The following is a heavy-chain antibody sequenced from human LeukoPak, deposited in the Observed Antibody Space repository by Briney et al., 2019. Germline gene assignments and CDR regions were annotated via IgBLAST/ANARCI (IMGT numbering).Heavy chain of an antibody. Sequence: SQTLSLTCTVSGGSISSGGYYWSWIRQHPGKGLEWIGYIYYSGSTYYNPSLKSRVTISVDTSKNQFSLKLSSVTAADTAVYYCARVITQGGWFDPWVQGTLVTVSS. J-gene: IGHJ5*02. V-gene: IGHV4-31*03. CDR2: IYYSGST. D-gene: IGHD1-14*01. CDR1: GGSISSGGYY. CDR3: ARVITQGGWFDP.